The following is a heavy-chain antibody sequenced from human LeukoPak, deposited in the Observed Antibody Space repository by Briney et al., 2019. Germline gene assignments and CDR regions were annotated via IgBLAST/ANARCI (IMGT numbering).Heavy chain of an antibody. CDR2: ISYDGSNK. D-gene: IGHD1-26*01. V-gene: IGHV3-30-3*01. CDR3: ARGGVGATHCFDY. Sequence: PGGSLRLSCAASGFTFSSCAMHWVRQAPGKGLEWVAVISYDGSNKYYADSVKGRFTISRDNSKNTLYLQMNSLRAEDTAVYYCARGGVGATHCFDYWGQGTLVTVSS. J-gene: IGHJ4*02. CDR1: GFTFSSCA.